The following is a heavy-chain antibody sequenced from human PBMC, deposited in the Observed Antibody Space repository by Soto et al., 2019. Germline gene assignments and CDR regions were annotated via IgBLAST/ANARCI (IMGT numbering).Heavy chain of an antibody. V-gene: IGHV4-30-2*01. D-gene: IGHD3-22*01. J-gene: IGHJ5*02. CDR1: GGSISSGGYS. CDR3: ARKDSSGYDNWFDP. Sequence: SETLSLTCAVSGGSISSGGYSWSWIRQPPGKGLEWIGYIYHSGSTYYNPSLKSRVTISVDRSKNQFSLKLSSVTAADTAVYYCARKDSSGYDNWFDPWGQGTLVTVSS. CDR2: IYHSGST.